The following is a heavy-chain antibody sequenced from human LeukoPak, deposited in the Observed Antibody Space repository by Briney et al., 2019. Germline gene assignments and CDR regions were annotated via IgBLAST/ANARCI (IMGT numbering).Heavy chain of an antibody. CDR3: ARDVVYPYYFDY. CDR2: INHSGST. V-gene: IGHV4-34*01. Sequence: NPSETLSLTCAVYGGSFSGYYWSWIRQPPGKGLEWIGEINHSGSTNYNPSLKSRVTISVDTSKNQFSLKLSSVTAADTAVYYCARDVVYPYYFDYWGQGTLATVSS. J-gene: IGHJ4*02. CDR1: GGSFSGYY. D-gene: IGHD2-2*01.